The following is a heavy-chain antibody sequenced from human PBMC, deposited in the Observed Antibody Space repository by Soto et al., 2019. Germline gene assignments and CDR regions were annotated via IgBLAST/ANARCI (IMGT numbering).Heavy chain of an antibody. CDR3: ARDLVITFGGLTNDAFDI. V-gene: IGHV1-18*01. Sequence: ASVKVSCKASGYTFTSYGINWVRQAPGQGLEWMGWISAYNGKTNYAQKLQGRVTMTTDTSTSTAYMELRSLRSDDTAVYYCARDLVITFGGLTNDAFDIWGQGTMVTVSS. CDR1: GYTFTSYG. D-gene: IGHD3-16*01. J-gene: IGHJ3*02. CDR2: ISAYNGKT.